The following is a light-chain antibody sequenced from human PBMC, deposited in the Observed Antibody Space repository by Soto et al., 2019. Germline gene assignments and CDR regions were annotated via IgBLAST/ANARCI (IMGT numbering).Light chain of an antibody. CDR2: KAS. V-gene: IGKV1-5*03. J-gene: IGKJ4*01. CDR3: QQYNTYPLT. CDR1: QSVSTW. Sequence: DIQMTQSPSALSASVGDRVTITCRASQSVSTWLAWYQQKPGTAPNLLIYKASSLEGGVPSRFSGSGSGPEFNITISSLQPDDFATYYCQQYNTYPLTFGGGTTVEIK.